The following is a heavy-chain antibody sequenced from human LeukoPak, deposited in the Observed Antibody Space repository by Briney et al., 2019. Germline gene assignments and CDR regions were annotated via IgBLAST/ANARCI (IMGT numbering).Heavy chain of an antibody. CDR2: ISWNSGSI. J-gene: IGHJ5*02. CDR3: AKQAPLEWYDNWFDP. CDR1: GFTFDDYA. V-gene: IGHV3-9*01. D-gene: IGHD3-3*01. Sequence: KTGGSLRLSCAASGFTFDDYAMPWVRQAPGKGLEWVSGISWNSGSIGYADSVKGRFTISRDNAKNSLYLQTNSLRAEDTAVYYCAKQAPLEWYDNWFDPWGQGTLVTVSS.